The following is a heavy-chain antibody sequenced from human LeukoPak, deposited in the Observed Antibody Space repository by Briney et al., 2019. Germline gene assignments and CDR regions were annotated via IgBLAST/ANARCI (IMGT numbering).Heavy chain of an antibody. CDR1: GFTFSSYS. V-gene: IGHV3-23*01. CDR3: AKSIGDRGDY. Sequence: PGGSLRLSCAASGFTFSSYSMHWVRQAPGKGLEWVSGISGSGGSTYYADSVKGRFTISRDNSKKTLYMQMNSLRAEDTAVYYCAKSIGDRGDYWGQGTLVTVSS. CDR2: ISGSGGST. D-gene: IGHD3-10*01. J-gene: IGHJ4*02.